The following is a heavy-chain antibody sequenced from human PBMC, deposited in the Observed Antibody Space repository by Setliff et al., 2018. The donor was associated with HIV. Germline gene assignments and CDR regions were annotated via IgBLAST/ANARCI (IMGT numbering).Heavy chain of an antibody. CDR3: ARLSDTAMASFDS. CDR1: GGSLSGYH. Sequence: SETLSLTCSVSGGSLSGYHWSWIRQPPGKGLEWIGYFYKSGSTNSGPSFKSRVSMSGDTSKNQLSPKVMSVTAADTAVYYCARLSDTAMASFDSWGQGTLVTVSS. V-gene: IGHV4-59*08. CDR2: FYKSGST. J-gene: IGHJ4*02. D-gene: IGHD5-18*01.